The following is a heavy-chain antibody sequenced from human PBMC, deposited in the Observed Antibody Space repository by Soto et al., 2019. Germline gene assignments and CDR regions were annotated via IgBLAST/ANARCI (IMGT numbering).Heavy chain of an antibody. CDR1: GFTFGDYA. V-gene: IGHV3-49*03. D-gene: IGHD3-9*01. CDR2: IRSKAYGGTT. CDR3: TPKYFDWLLSAEGAFDI. J-gene: IGHJ3*02. Sequence: GGSLRLSCTASGFTFGDYAMSWFRQAPGKGLEWVGFIRSKAYGGTTEYAASVKGRFTISRDDSKSIAYLQMNSLKTEDTAVYYCTPKYFDWLLSAEGAFDIWGQGTMVTVSS.